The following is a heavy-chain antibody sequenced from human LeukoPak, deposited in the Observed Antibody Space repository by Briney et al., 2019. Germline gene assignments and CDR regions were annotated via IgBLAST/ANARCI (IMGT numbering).Heavy chain of an antibody. CDR2: IHASGST. J-gene: IGHJ6*04. D-gene: IGHD1-26*01. V-gene: IGHV4-4*07. Sequence: SETLSLTCTVSGASISTYYWSWFRQPAGTGLEWIGRIHASGSTYYNPSLKSRVSMSIDLSKNQFSLSLNSVTAADTAVFYCARDIGSRIWGKGTTVIVSS. CDR1: GASISTYY. CDR3: ARDIGSRI.